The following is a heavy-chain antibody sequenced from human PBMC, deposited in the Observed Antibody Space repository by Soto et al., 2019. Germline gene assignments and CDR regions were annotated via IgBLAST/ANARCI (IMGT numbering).Heavy chain of an antibody. J-gene: IGHJ4*02. D-gene: IGHD6-13*01. CDR3: ARDHAQQLVRADY. Sequence: GGSLRLSCAASGFTFSSYGMHWVRQAPGKGLEWVAVIWYDGSNKYYADSVKGRFTISRDNSKNTLYLQMNSLRAEDTAVYYCARDHAQQLVRADYWGQGTLVTLSS. CDR1: GFTFSSYG. CDR2: IWYDGSNK. V-gene: IGHV3-33*01.